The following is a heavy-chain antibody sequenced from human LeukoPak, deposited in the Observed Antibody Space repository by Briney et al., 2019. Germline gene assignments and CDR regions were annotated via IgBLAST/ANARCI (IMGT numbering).Heavy chain of an antibody. V-gene: IGHV3-11*01. J-gene: IGHJ4*02. CDR1: GFTFSDYY. CDR2: IRGTSTNI. D-gene: IGHD3-22*01. Sequence: GGSLRLSCAASGFTFSDYYMSWIRQAPGKGLDWVSYIRGTSTNIHYADSVKGRSTISRDNPKNSLYLQMNSLRAEDTAVYYCARHRIDSSGFYADFDFWGQGTLVTVSS. CDR3: ARHRIDSSGFYADFDF.